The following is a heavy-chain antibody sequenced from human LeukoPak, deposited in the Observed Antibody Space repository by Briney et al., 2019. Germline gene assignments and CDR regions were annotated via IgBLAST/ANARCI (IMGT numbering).Heavy chain of an antibody. D-gene: IGHD4-23*01. CDR3: ARGRTVVRIGDY. Sequence: ASGKVSCKASGYTFTIYGISWVRQAPGQGLEWMGWISAYNGNTNYAQKLQGRVTMTTDTSTSTAYMELRSLRSDDTAVYYCARGRTVVRIGDYWGQGTLVTVSS. CDR1: GYTFTIYG. J-gene: IGHJ4*02. V-gene: IGHV1-18*01. CDR2: ISAYNGNT.